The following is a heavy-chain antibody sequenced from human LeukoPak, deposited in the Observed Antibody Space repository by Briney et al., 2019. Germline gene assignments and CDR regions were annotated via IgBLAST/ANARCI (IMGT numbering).Heavy chain of an antibody. Sequence: GGSLRLSCAASGFTFSSYAMHWVRQAPGKGLEWVAVISYDGSNKYYADSVQGRFTISRDNSKNTLYLQMNSLRAEDTAVYYCAKHPNSDYIGAFDIWGQGTMVTVSS. J-gene: IGHJ3*02. CDR3: AKHPNSDYIGAFDI. V-gene: IGHV3-30-3*02. CDR2: ISYDGSNK. D-gene: IGHD4-11*01. CDR1: GFTFSSYA.